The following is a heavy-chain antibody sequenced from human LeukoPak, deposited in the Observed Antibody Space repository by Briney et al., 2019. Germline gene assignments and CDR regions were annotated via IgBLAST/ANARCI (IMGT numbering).Heavy chain of an antibody. D-gene: IGHD1-26*01. V-gene: IGHV4-31*03. CDR2: IYHSGST. CDR1: GGSISSGGYY. J-gene: IGHJ4*02. CDR3: ARVARYKGSFDY. Sequence: PSQTLSLTCTVSGGSISSGGYYWSWIRQHPGKGLEWIGYIYHSGSTYYNPSLKSRVTISVDTSKNQFSLKLSSVTAADTAVYYCARVARYKGSFDYWGQGTLVTVSS.